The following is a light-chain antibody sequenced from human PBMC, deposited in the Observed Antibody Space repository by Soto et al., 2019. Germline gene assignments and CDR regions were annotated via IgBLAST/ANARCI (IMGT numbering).Light chain of an antibody. CDR2: AAS. CDR1: QGITTY. Sequence: IQLTQSPSSLSASVGDRVTITCRASQGITTYLAWYQQKPGRAPQLLISAASTLQSGVPARFSGSGSGTEFTLAISSLQPDDFATYYCQQYNSYPWTFGQGTKVDIK. V-gene: IGKV1-9*01. CDR3: QQYNSYPWT. J-gene: IGKJ1*01.